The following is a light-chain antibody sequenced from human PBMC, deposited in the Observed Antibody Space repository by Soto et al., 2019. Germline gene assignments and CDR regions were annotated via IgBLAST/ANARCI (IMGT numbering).Light chain of an antibody. CDR3: QQYGSSVWT. V-gene: IGKV3-20*01. CDR1: QTVPSNY. CDR2: GAS. Sequence: EIVLTQSPGTLSLSPGDRATLSCRASQTVPSNYLAWYQQKSGQTPKLLIYGASSRATGTPDRFSGSGSGTDFTLTIRRLEPEDFAVYYCQQYGSSVWTLGQGTKVDIK. J-gene: IGKJ1*01.